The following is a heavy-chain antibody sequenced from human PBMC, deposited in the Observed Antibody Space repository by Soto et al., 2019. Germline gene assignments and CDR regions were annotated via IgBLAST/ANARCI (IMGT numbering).Heavy chain of an antibody. CDR2: IKSKTDGGTT. J-gene: IGHJ6*03. Sequence: GGSLRLSCAASGFTFSNAWMSWVRQAPGKGLEWVGRIKSKTDGGTTDYAAPVKGRFTISRDDSKNTLYLQMNSLKTEDTAVYYCTTGDSSFDYGDYLRVPDYYYYYYMDVWGKGTTVTVS. CDR1: GFTFSNAW. CDR3: TTGDSSFDYGDYLRVPDYYYYYYMDV. D-gene: IGHD4-17*01. V-gene: IGHV3-15*01.